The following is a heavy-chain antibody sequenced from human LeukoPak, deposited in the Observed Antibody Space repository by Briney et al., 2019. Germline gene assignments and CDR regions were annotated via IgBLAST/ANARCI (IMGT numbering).Heavy chain of an antibody. CDR1: GGSFSCYD. CDR3: ARASPNYTGGYYGSTYYYYMDV. Sequence: PSETLTLTCTVSGGSFSCYDWSWIRQPTGKGLDWIGYIYYSGSTNYNRSLKSRVTISVDTSKNEFSLKLSSVTAAATAVYYCARASPNYTGGYYGSTYYYYMDVWGKGTTVTVSS. J-gene: IGHJ6*03. V-gene: IGHV4-59*01. D-gene: IGHD3-22*01. CDR2: IYYSGST.